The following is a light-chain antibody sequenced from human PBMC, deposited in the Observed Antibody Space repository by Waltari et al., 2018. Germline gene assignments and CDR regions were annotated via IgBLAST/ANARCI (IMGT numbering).Light chain of an antibody. Sequence: QSALTQPASVSGSPGQSITISCTGTTSDVGVYNYVSWYQQHPGKAPKLMIYDVSNRPSGGSNRFSGAKSGNTASLTISGLQAEDEADYYCSSFTSSSTWVFGGGTKLTVL. CDR2: DVS. CDR1: TSDVGVYNY. CDR3: SSFTSSSTWV. V-gene: IGLV2-14*01. J-gene: IGLJ3*02.